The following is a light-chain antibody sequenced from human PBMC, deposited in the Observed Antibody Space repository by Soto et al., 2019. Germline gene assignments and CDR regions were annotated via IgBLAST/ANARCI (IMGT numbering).Light chain of an antibody. Sequence: EIVLTQSPGTLSLSPGERATISCRGSQSVSSNYLAWYQQKPGQAPRLLIYAASNRAGGVPDRFGGSGSGTDFTLSVSRLEPEDFAVYYCQQYGSAPWTFGQGTKVEI. V-gene: IGKV3-20*01. J-gene: IGKJ1*01. CDR2: AAS. CDR1: QSVSSNY. CDR3: QQYGSAPWT.